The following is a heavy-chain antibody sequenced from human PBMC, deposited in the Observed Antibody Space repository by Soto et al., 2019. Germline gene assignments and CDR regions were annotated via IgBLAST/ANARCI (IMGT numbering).Heavy chain of an antibody. D-gene: IGHD3-3*01. Sequence: QVQLVQSGAEVKKPGSSVKVSCKASGGTFSSYAISWVRQAPGQGLEWMGGIIPIFGTANYAQKFQGRVTITADESTSTAYMELSSLRSEDTGVYYCASGDYDFWSGPGGGMDVWGQGTTVTVSS. J-gene: IGHJ6*02. CDR3: ASGDYDFWSGPGGGMDV. CDR2: IIPIFGTA. V-gene: IGHV1-69*12. CDR1: GGTFSSYA.